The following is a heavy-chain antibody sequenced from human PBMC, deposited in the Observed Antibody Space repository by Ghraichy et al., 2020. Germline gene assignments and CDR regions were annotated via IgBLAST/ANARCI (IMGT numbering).Heavy chain of an antibody. CDR2: IYYSGST. Sequence: ETLSLTCTVSGGSISSYYWSWIRQPPGKGLEWIGYIYYSGSTNYNPSLKSRVTISVDTSKNQFSLKLSSVTAADTAVYYCARVKWELPDDFVEGDYAFDIWGQGTMVTVSS. CDR3: ARVKWELPDDFVEGDYAFDI. V-gene: IGHV4-59*01. D-gene: IGHD1-26*01. CDR1: GGSISSYY. J-gene: IGHJ3*02.